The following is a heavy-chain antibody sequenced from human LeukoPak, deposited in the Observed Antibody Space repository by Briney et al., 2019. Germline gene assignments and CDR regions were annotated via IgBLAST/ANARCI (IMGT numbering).Heavy chain of an antibody. CDR3: ARLGTYCSSTSCSSP. D-gene: IGHD2-2*01. CDR1: GFTFGSYA. CDR2: ISYDGSNK. Sequence: GGSLRLSCAASGFTFGSYAMHWVRQAPGKGLEWVAVISYDGSNKYYADSVKGRFTISRDNSKNTLYLQMNSLRAEDTAVYYCARLGTYCSSTSCSSPWGQGTLVTVSS. V-gene: IGHV3-30*01. J-gene: IGHJ5*02.